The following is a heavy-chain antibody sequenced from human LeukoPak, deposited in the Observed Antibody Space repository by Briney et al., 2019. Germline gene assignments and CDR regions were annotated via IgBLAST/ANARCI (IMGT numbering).Heavy chain of an antibody. CDR3: ARDRDYYDSSGYHNWFDP. J-gene: IGHJ5*02. D-gene: IGHD3-22*01. CDR1: GDSVSSNSAA. CDR2: TYYRSKWYN. V-gene: IGHV6-1*01. Sequence: SQTLSLTCAISGDSVSSNSAAWNWIRQSPSRGLEWLGRTYYRSKWYNDYAVSVKSRITINPDTSKNQFSLQLNSVTPEDTAVYYCARDRDYYDSSGYHNWFDPWGQGTLVTVSS.